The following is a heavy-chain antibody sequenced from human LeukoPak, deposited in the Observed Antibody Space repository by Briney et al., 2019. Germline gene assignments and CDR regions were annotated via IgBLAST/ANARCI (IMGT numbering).Heavy chain of an antibody. V-gene: IGHV4-38-2*02. Sequence: PSETLSLTCTVSGYSISSGYYWGWIRQPPGKGLEWIGSIYHSGSTYYNPSLKSRVTISVDTPKNRFSLKLSSVTAADTAVYYCASYTDAFDIWGQGTMVTVSS. J-gene: IGHJ3*02. D-gene: IGHD3-16*01. CDR2: IYHSGST. CDR1: GYSISSGYY. CDR3: ASYTDAFDI.